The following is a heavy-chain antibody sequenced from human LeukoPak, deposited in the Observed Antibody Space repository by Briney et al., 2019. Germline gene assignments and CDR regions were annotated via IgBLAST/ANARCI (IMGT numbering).Heavy chain of an antibody. CDR3: AREWEHGDYRLDY. CDR1: GFTFSSYA. J-gene: IGHJ4*02. D-gene: IGHD4-17*01. Sequence: RTGGSLRLSCAASGFTFSSYAMSWVRQAPGKGLEWVSAISGSGGSTYYADSVKGRFTISRDNSKNTLYLQMNSLRAEDTAVYYCAREWEHGDYRLDYWGQGTLVTVSS. CDR2: ISGSGGST. V-gene: IGHV3-23*01.